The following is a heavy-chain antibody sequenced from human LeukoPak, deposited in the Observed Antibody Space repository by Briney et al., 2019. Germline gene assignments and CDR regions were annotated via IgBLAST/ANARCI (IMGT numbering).Heavy chain of an antibody. Sequence: PSETLSLTCTVSGGSISSYYWSWIRQPPGKGLKWIGDIYYSGSTNYNPSLKSRFTISVDTSKNQFYLKLSSVTFADTAVYYCARVGCSGGSCYSGFPNWFDPWGQGTLVTVSS. D-gene: IGHD2-15*01. CDR3: ARVGCSGGSCYSGFPNWFDP. J-gene: IGHJ5*02. V-gene: IGHV4-59*01. CDR1: GGSISSYY. CDR2: IYYSGST.